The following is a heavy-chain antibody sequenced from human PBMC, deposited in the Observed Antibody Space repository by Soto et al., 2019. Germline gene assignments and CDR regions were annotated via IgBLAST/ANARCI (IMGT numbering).Heavy chain of an antibody. CDR3: ARAPSITIFGVVIDDYYYYGMDV. J-gene: IGHJ6*02. D-gene: IGHD3-3*01. CDR1: GDSVPSNSAA. V-gene: IGHV6-1*01. Sequence: PSQTLSLTCAISGDSVPSNSAAWNWIRQSPSRGLEWLGRTYYRSKWYNDYAVSVKSRITINPDTSKNQFSLQLNSVTPEDTAVYYCARAPSITIFGVVIDDYYYYGMDVWGQGTTVTVSS. CDR2: TYYRSKWYN.